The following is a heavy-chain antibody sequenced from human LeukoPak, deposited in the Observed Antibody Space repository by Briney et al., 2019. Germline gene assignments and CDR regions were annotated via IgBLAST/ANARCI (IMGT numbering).Heavy chain of an antibody. CDR2: IYYSGTT. Sequence: SETLSLTCAVYGGSFSGYYWSWIRLPPGRGLEWIGSIYYSGTTYYNPSLKSRVTISVDTSKNQFSLNLSSVTAADTAVYYCARHDDGFYSDSNGAFDIWGQGTMVTVSA. CDR1: GGSFSGYY. CDR3: ARHDDGFYSDSNGAFDI. V-gene: IGHV4-34*01. J-gene: IGHJ3*02. D-gene: IGHD3-22*01.